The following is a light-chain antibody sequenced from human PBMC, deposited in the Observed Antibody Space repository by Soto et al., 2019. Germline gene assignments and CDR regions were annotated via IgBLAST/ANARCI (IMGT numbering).Light chain of an antibody. CDR2: DAS. CDR3: QLYNTYSLT. CDR1: QSISTW. J-gene: IGKJ1*01. Sequence: EIKMTQSPSTMSASVGDRVTIMCRAGQSISTWLAWYQQKPGKDPELLIYDASSLESGVPSRFSRSGSGTEFTLTISSLQPDDFATYYCQLYNTYSLTFGQGTKVDVK. V-gene: IGKV1-5*02.